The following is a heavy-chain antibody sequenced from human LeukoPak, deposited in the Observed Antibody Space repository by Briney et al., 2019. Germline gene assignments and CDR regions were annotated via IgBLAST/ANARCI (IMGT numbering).Heavy chain of an antibody. CDR2: MYYNETT. J-gene: IGHJ5*02. CDR3: ARDPYDFWSGFRWFDP. Sequence: HSQTLSLTYTVSGGSLSTYDYYWSWIRQPPGQGLEWIEYMYYNETTYYNPSLQSQVTMSVDTSKKQFCLKLSSVTAADTAMYYCARDPYDFWSGFRWFDPWGQGTLVTVSS. D-gene: IGHD3-3*01. CDR1: GGSLSTYDYY. V-gene: IGHV4-30-4*08.